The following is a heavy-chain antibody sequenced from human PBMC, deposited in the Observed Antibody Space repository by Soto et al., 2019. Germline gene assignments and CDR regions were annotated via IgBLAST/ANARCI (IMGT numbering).Heavy chain of an antibody. CDR3: ARVDYGGNFPFDY. CDR2: IYYSGST. J-gene: IGHJ4*02. V-gene: IGHV4-59*01. D-gene: IGHD4-17*01. CDR1: GGSISSYY. Sequence: PSETLSLTCTVSGGSISSYYWSWIRQPPGKGLEWIGYIYYSGSTNYNPSLKSRVTISVDTSKNQFSLKLSSVTAADTAVYYCARVDYGGNFPFDYWGQGTLVTVSS.